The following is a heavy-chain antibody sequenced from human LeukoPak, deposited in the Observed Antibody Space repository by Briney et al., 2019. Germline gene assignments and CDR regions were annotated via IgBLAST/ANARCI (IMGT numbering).Heavy chain of an antibody. CDR1: GFTFSSYS. D-gene: IGHD1-26*01. CDR3: ARERELSVNWFGP. V-gene: IGHV3-21*01. J-gene: IGHJ5*02. Sequence: GGSLRLSCAASGFTFSSYSMNWVRQAPGKGLEWVSSISSSSSYIYYADSVKGRFTISRDNAKNSLYLQMNSLRAEDTAVYYCARERELSVNWFGPWGQGTLVTVSS. CDR2: ISSSSSYI.